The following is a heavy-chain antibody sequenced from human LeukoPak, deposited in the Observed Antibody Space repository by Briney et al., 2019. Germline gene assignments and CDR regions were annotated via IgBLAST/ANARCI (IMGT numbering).Heavy chain of an antibody. CDR2: VSTSNPHT. CDR1: GYTFTNYG. D-gene: IGHD2-21*01. J-gene: IGHJ5*02. CDR3: ARDRFWWGFGNWFDL. V-gene: IGHV1-18*01. Sequence: DSVKVSCKTSGYTFTNYGISWVRQAPGQGLEWMGWVSTSNPHTNYAPTFRGRVIMTIDTSTTTAYLDMRSLTSDDTAVYYCARDRFWWGFGNWFDLWGKGTLVTVTS.